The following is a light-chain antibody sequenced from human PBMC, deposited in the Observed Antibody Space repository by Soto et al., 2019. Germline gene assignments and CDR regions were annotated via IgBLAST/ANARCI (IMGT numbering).Light chain of an antibody. CDR1: SSDVGSYNY. CDR3: SSYSSSTTLFV. Sequence: QSALTQPASVSGSPGQSITISCTGSSSDVGSYNYVSWYQQHPDKPPKFLIYDVSDRPSGVSNRFSGSKSGNTASLTISGLQAEDEADYYCSSYSSSTTLFVFGTGTKVTVL. J-gene: IGLJ1*01. CDR2: DVS. V-gene: IGLV2-14*01.